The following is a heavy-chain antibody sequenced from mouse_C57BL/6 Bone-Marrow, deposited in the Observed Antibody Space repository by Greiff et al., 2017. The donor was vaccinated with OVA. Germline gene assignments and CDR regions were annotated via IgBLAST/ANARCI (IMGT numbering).Heavy chain of an antibody. D-gene: IGHD1-1*01. CDR3: ARKGYYGIYWYFDV. CDR2: IDPSDSYT. CDR1: GYTFTSYW. J-gene: IGHJ1*03. Sequence: QVQLQQPGAELVKPGASVKLSCKASGYTFTSYWMQWVKQRPGQGLEWIGEIDPSDSYTNYNQKFKGKATLTVDTSSSTAYMQLSSLTSEDSAVYYCARKGYYGIYWYFDVWGTGTTVTVSS. V-gene: IGHV1-50*01.